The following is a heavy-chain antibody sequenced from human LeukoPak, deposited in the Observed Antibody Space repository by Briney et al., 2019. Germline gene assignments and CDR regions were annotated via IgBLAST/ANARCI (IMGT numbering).Heavy chain of an antibody. J-gene: IGHJ5*02. V-gene: IGHV1-18*01. CDR3: ARERVWRYCGGDSCGWFDP. CDR1: GYTFNSYG. Sequence: ASVKVSCKASGYTFNSYGINWVRQAPGQGLEWMGWISAHNGNTSYERKLQGRVTMTTDTSTSTAYMELRSLRSDDTAVYYCARERVWRYCGGDSCGWFDPWGQGTLVTVSS. CDR2: ISAHNGNT. D-gene: IGHD2-21*02.